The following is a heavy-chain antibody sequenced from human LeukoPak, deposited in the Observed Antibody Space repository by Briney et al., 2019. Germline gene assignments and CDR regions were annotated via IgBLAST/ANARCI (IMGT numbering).Heavy chain of an antibody. CDR2: IYYSGST. CDR1: GGSISSSSYY. CDR3: ARVRPFGEPSHFDY. Sequence: PSETLSLTCTVSGGSISSSSYYWGWIRQPPGKGLEWIGSIYYSGSTYYNPSLKSRVTISVDTSKNQFSLKLSSVTAADTAVYYCARVRPFGEPSHFDYWGQGTLVTVSS. V-gene: IGHV4-39*07. J-gene: IGHJ4*02. D-gene: IGHD3-10*01.